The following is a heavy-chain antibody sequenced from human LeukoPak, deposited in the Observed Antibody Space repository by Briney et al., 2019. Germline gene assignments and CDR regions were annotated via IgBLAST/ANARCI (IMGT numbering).Heavy chain of an antibody. V-gene: IGHV4-39*07. CDR1: GGSISSSNYY. J-gene: IGHJ5*02. CDR3: ARGPLYYYDSSGSPGWLDP. CDR2: IYYSGTT. Sequence: SETLSLTCSVLGGSISSSNYYWVWIRQPPGKGLEWLGSIYYSGTTYYNPSLKSRVIISVDTSKNQFSLKLSSVTAADTAVYYCARGPLYYYDSSGSPGWLDPWGQGTLVTVSS. D-gene: IGHD3-22*01.